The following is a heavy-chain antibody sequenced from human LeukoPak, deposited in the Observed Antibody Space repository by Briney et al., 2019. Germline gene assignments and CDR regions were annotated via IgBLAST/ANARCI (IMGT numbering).Heavy chain of an antibody. Sequence: GGSLRLSCAVSGLTFSSSWMDWVRQAPGKGLEWVASINPDGNKKYSADSVKGRFSISRDNTKGPLFLQLNSLRAEDTAVYYCARDLGYCTNGVCHTRFDYWAREPWSPSPQ. CDR1: GLTFSSSW. CDR3: ARDLGYCTNGVCHTRFDY. V-gene: IGHV3-7*03. D-gene: IGHD2-8*01. J-gene: IGHJ4*02. CDR2: INPDGNKK.